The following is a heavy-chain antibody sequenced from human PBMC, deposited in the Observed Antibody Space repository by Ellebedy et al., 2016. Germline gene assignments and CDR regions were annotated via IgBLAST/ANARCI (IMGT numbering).Heavy chain of an antibody. Sequence: GGSLRLXXAASGFTFDGYAMHWVRQAPGKGLEWVSSISWNSGTIGYADSVKGRFTISRDNSKNTLYLQMKSLRSEDTAVYYCACSIVVPRHFDYWGQGTLVTVSS. CDR2: ISWNSGTI. J-gene: IGHJ4*02. D-gene: IGHD3-22*01. V-gene: IGHV3-9*01. CDR3: ACSIVVPRHFDY. CDR1: GFTFDGYA.